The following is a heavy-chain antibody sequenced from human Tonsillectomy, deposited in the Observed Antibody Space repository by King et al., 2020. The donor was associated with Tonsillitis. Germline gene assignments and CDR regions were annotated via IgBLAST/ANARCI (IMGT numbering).Heavy chain of an antibody. Sequence: QLQESGPGVVKPSETLSLTCTVSGGSISSSDHYWAWVRQPPGKGLEWIGYMYRGGTIFYHPSLKSRITISGGTSENRFSLKLSSVPAADTALYFCARYVSGSFDYWGQGALVTVSS. CDR3: ARYVSGSFDY. CDR1: GGSISSSDHY. J-gene: IGHJ4*02. D-gene: IGHD1-26*01. CDR2: MYRGGTI. V-gene: IGHV4-39*01.